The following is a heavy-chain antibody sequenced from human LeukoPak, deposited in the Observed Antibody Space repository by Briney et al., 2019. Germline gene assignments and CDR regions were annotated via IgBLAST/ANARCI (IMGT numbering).Heavy chain of an antibody. D-gene: IGHD2-15*01. V-gene: IGHV3-23*01. CDR2: ISGSGGST. CDR3: ADGWSPDY. Sequence: GGSLRLSCAASGFTFSSYAMSWVRQAPGKGLEWVSGISGSGGSTYYADSVKGRFTIFRDNSKNTLYLQMNSLRAEDTAVYHCADGWSPDYWGRGTLVTVSS. J-gene: IGHJ4*02. CDR1: GFTFSSYA.